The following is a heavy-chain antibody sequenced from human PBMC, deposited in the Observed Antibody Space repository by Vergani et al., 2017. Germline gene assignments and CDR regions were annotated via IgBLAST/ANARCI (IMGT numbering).Heavy chain of an antibody. CDR1: GFTFSSYG. Sequence: VQLVESGGGVVQPGRSLRLSCAASGFTFSSYGMHWVRQAPGKGLEWVSGINWNGGSTGYADSVKGRFTISRDNAKNSLYLQMNSLRAEDTALYYCARDIPSYCTNGVCYTDDYWGQGTLVTVSS. CDR3: ARDIPSYCTNGVCYTDDY. J-gene: IGHJ4*02. CDR2: INWNGGST. V-gene: IGHV3-20*04. D-gene: IGHD2-8*01.